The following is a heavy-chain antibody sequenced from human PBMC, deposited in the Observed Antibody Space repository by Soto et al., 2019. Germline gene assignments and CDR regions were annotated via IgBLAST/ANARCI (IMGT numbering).Heavy chain of an antibody. Sequence: SETLSLTCAVYGGSFSGYYWSWIRQPPGKGLEWIGEINHSGSTNYNPSLKSRVTISVDTSKNQFSLKLSSVTAADTAVYYCARGREDYGDYFDYWGQGTLVTVSS. D-gene: IGHD4-17*01. CDR1: GGSFSGYY. J-gene: IGHJ4*02. V-gene: IGHV4-34*01. CDR3: ARGREDYGDYFDY. CDR2: INHSGST.